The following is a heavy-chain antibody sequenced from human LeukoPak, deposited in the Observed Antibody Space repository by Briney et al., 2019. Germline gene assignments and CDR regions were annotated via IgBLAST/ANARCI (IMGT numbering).Heavy chain of an antibody. J-gene: IGHJ4*02. Sequence: ASVKVSCKASGYNFTTFGISWVRQAPGQRLEWLGWISGHNGNTKYIQNVQGRITMTTDTSASTAYMELRSLTSDDTAVYYCTREGTASTGIGPYDFWSQGTLVTVSS. CDR2: ISGHNGNT. D-gene: IGHD6-13*01. V-gene: IGHV1-18*01. CDR1: GYNFTTFG. CDR3: TREGTASTGIGPYDF.